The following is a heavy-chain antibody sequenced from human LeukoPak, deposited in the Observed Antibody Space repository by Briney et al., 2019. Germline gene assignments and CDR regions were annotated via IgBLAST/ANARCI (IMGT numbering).Heavy chain of an antibody. Sequence: PSETLSLTCTVSGGSISSRSYYWGWIRQPPGTGLEWIGSIYNSGSTDYNPSLKSRVTISVATSKNQLSLKLNSVTAADTAVYYCAREVGPSYFDYWGQGPLVTVSS. CDR1: GGSISSRSYY. D-gene: IGHD3-10*01. V-gene: IGHV4-39*07. J-gene: IGHJ4*02. CDR2: IYNSGST. CDR3: AREVGPSYFDY.